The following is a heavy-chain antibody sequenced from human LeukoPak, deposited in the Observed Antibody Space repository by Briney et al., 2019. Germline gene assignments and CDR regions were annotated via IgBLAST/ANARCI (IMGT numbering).Heavy chain of an antibody. V-gene: IGHV3-30*03. CDR3: AAMGSATIKENWFDP. Sequence: HSGGSLRLSCAASGFTFSSYGMHWVRQAPGKGPEWVAVISYDGSNKYYADSVKGRFTISRDNSKNTLYLQMNSLRAEVTAVYYCAAMGSATIKENWFDPWGQGTLVTVSS. CDR1: GFTFSSYG. J-gene: IGHJ5*02. CDR2: ISYDGSNK. D-gene: IGHD5-12*01.